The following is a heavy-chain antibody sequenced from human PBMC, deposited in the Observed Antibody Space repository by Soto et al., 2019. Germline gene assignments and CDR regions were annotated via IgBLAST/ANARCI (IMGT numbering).Heavy chain of an antibody. J-gene: IGHJ3*02. V-gene: IGHV1-8*01. CDR2: MTPNSGNT. CDR1: GYTFTSYD. CDR3: ARSRPSDDAFDI. Sequence: ASVKVSCKASGYTFTSYDINWVRQAPGQALEWMGWMTPNSGNTNYAQKFQGRVTMTRNRSISTAYMELSSLRSEDTAMYYCARSRPSDDAFDIWGQGTMVTVSS.